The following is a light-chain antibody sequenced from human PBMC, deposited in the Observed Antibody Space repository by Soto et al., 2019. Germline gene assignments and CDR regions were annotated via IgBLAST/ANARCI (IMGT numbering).Light chain of an antibody. CDR1: SSDVGGYDF. J-gene: IGLJ1*01. V-gene: IGLV2-8*01. CDR2: EVT. CDR3: SSYPGSHNLAYV. Sequence: QSALTQPPSASGSPGQSVTISCTGTSSDVGGYDFVSWYQQHPGKVPKLIIYEVTRRPSGVPDRLSGSKSGNTASLTVSGLQADDEADYYCSSYPGSHNLAYVFATGTKVTVL.